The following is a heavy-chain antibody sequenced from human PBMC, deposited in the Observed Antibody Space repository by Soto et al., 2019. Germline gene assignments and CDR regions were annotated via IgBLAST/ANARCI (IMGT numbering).Heavy chain of an antibody. V-gene: IGHV2-5*02. Sequence: QITLKESGPTLVKPTQTLTLTCTFSGFSFSTTGVGVGWIRQPPGKALEWLALIYWDDDKRYSPSLKSRLTITQDTSKNQVVITMTNMDPVDTATYYCAHRQAQGIGLAGTFDSWGQGTLVTVSS. CDR2: IYWDDDK. J-gene: IGHJ4*02. CDR1: GFSFSTTGVG. D-gene: IGHD6-19*01. CDR3: AHRQAQGIGLAGTFDS.